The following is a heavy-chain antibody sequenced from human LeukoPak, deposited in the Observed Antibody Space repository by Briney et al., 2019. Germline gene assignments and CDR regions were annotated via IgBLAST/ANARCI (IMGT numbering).Heavy chain of an antibody. Sequence: PSETLSLTCTVSGGSISSYYWSWIRQPAGKGLEWIGRIYTSGSTNYNPSLKSRVTISLDKSKNQFSLKLTSVTAADTAVYYCASLGGSYRYTLVDYWGQGTLVTVSS. V-gene: IGHV4-4*07. D-gene: IGHD3-16*02. CDR3: ASLGGSYRYTLVDY. CDR2: IYTSGST. CDR1: GGSISSYY. J-gene: IGHJ4*02.